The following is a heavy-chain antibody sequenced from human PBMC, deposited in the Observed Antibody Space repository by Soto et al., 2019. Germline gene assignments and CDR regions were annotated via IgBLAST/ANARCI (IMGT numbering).Heavy chain of an antibody. D-gene: IGHD6-13*01. V-gene: IGHV3-48*02. CDR3: ASNYGGDSSSWYGTLGYYYYGMDV. J-gene: IGHJ6*02. Sequence: GGSLRLSCAASGFTFSSYSMNWVRQAPGKGLEWVSYISSSSSTIYYADSVKGRFTISRDNAKNSLYLKMNSLGDEDTAVYYCASNYGGDSSSWYGTLGYYYYGMDVWGQGTTVTVSS. CDR2: ISSSSSTI. CDR1: GFTFSSYS.